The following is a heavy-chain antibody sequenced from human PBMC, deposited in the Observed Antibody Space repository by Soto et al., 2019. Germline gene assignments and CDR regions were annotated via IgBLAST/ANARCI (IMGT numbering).Heavy chain of an antibody. Sequence: QVQLVQSAGEVKKPGASAIVSCPASGYTFRNDIIAWLRQAPGQGLEWMGWISPYNGNTNYARQFRGRVTLTTATSTSSVDLELRNLGSDYAATCYCARYCAGTACYSRHYYAMDVWGQGTTVCVSS. CDR3: ARYCAGTACYSRHYYAMDV. V-gene: IGHV1-18*01. D-gene: IGHD2-21*02. CDR2: ISPYNGNT. CDR1: GYTFRNDI. J-gene: IGHJ6*02.